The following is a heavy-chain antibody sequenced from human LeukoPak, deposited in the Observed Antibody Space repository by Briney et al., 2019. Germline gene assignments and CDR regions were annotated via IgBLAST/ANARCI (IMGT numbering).Heavy chain of an antibody. J-gene: IGHJ4*02. V-gene: IGHV1-18*01. CDR1: GYTFTSYG. CDR3: ARGNWNDDNFDY. D-gene: IGHD1-20*01. Sequence: ASVTVSCKASGYTFTSYGFSWVRQAPGRGLEWMGWISAYNGNTNYAQKLQGRVTMTTDTSTSTAYMELRSLRSDDTAVYYCARGNWNDDNFDYWGQGTLVTVSS. CDR2: ISAYNGNT.